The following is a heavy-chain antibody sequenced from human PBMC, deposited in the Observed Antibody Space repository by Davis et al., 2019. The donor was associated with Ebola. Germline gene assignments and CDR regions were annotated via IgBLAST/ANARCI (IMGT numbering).Heavy chain of an antibody. J-gene: IGHJ4*02. CDR1: GGSFSGYY. CDR3: ARAGGSYDFDY. D-gene: IGHD1-26*01. V-gene: IGHV4-34*01. Sequence: SETLSLTCAVYGGSFSGYYWSWIRQPPEKGLEWIGEINHSGITNYNPSLKSRVTISVDTSKNQFSLKLSSVTAADTAVYYCARAGGSYDFDYWGQGTLVTVSS. CDR2: INHSGIT.